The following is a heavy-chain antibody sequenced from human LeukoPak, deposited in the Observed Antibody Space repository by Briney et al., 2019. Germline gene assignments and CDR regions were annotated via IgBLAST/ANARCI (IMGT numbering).Heavy chain of an antibody. Sequence: KPSETLSLTCTVSGGSISSYYWSWIRQPAGKGLEWIGRIYTSGSTNYNPSLKSRVTMSVDTSKNQFSLKLSSVTAADTAVYYCARDAVVETYYDFWSGYYSRYYYYYMDVWGKGTTVTVSS. D-gene: IGHD3-3*01. CDR1: GGSISSYY. J-gene: IGHJ6*03. CDR3: ARDAVVETYYDFWSGYYSRYYYYYMDV. CDR2: IYTSGST. V-gene: IGHV4-4*07.